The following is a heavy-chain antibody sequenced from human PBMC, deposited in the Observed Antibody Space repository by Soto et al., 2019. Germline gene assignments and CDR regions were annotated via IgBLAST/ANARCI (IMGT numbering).Heavy chain of an antibody. CDR2: IIPIFGTA. CDR3: AXSQFDRGAYYYYYGMDV. Sequence: GASVMVSCKASGGTFSSCAISWVRQAPGQGLEWMGGIIPIFGTANYAQKFQGRVTITADESTSTAYMELSSLRSEDTAVYYCAXSQFDRGAYYYYYGMDVWGQGTTVTVSS. CDR1: GGTFSSCA. V-gene: IGHV1-69*13. J-gene: IGHJ6*02.